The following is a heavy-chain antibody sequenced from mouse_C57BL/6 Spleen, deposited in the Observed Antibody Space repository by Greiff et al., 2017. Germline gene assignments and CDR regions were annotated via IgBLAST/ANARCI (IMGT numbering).Heavy chain of an antibody. Sequence: VQLQQPGAELVKPGASVKMSCKASGYTFTSYWITWVKQRPGQGLEWIGDIYPGSGSTNYNEKFKSKATLTVDTSSSTAYMQLSSLTSEDSAVYYCARSPPYDGYYVWFAYWGQGTLVTVSA. CDR1: GYTFTSYW. D-gene: IGHD2-3*01. J-gene: IGHJ3*01. CDR3: ARSPPYDGYYVWFAY. V-gene: IGHV1-55*01. CDR2: IYPGSGST.